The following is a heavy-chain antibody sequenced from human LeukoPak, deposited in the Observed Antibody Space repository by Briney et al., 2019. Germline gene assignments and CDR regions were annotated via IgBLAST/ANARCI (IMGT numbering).Heavy chain of an antibody. Sequence: PSETLSLTCAVYGGSFSGYYWSWIRQPPGKGLEWIGEINHSGSTNYNPSLKSRVTISVDTSKNQLSLKLSSVTAADTAVYYCASGTTYYYYMDVWGKGTTVTVSS. D-gene: IGHD1-14*01. CDR1: GGSFSGYY. J-gene: IGHJ6*03. CDR2: INHSGST. V-gene: IGHV4-34*01. CDR3: ASGTTYYYYMDV.